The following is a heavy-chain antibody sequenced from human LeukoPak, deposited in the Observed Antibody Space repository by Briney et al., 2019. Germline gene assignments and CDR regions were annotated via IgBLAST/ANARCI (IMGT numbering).Heavy chain of an antibody. J-gene: IGHJ6*03. Sequence: PSETLYLTCTVSGGSISSSSYYWGWIRQPPGKGLEWIVSIYYSGSTYYNPSLKSRVTISVDTSKNQFSLKLSSVTAADTAVYYCARGARSSAHPEKGHRNSDGYYYMDVWGKGTTVTVSS. CDR3: ARGARSSAHPEKGHRNSDGYYYMDV. V-gene: IGHV4-39*07. CDR2: IYYSGST. CDR1: GGSISSSSYY. D-gene: IGHD4-23*01.